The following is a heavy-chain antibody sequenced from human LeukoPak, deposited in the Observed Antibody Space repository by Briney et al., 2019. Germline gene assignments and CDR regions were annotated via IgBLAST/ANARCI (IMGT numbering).Heavy chain of an antibody. V-gene: IGHV1-2*02. J-gene: IGHJ6*03. CDR3: ARGGSPIFYYYIDV. D-gene: IGHD2-2*01. CDR1: GYTFTSYY. Sequence: ASVKVSCKASGYTFTSYYMHWVRQAPGQGLEWMGWINPNSGGTNYAQQFQGRVTMTRDTSITTAYMELSRLRSDDTAIYYCARGGSPIFYYYIDVWGKGTTVTISS. CDR2: INPNSGGT.